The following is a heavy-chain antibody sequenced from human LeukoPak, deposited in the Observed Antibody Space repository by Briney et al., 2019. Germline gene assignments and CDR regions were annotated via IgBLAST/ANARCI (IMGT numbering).Heavy chain of an antibody. Sequence: SETLSFTCTVSGDSISSYYWSWIRQPAGKGLEWIGRIHPSGGTNYNPSLKSRVTISVDTSKNQFSLKLSSVTAADTAVYYCARGVGAYYYDSSGYFPDYWGQGTLVTVSS. D-gene: IGHD3-22*01. V-gene: IGHV4-4*07. CDR3: ARGVGAYYYDSSGYFPDY. CDR1: GDSISSYY. CDR2: IHPSGGT. J-gene: IGHJ4*02.